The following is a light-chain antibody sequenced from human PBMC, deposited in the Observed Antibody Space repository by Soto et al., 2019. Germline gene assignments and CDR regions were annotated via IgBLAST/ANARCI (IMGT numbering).Light chain of an antibody. Sequence: IHMTQFPSSLCASVGDRVTLTCRASETISHYLNWYQQKPGKAPKLLIYGASKLQSGVPSRFSASGSGTDFTLTIASLQAEDFATYYRQQYNTFSPPWTFGQGTKVDNK. J-gene: IGKJ1*01. CDR1: ETISHY. CDR2: GAS. V-gene: IGKV1-39*01. CDR3: QQYNTFSPPWT.